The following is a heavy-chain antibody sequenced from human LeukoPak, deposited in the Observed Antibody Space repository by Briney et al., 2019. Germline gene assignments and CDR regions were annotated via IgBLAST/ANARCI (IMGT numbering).Heavy chain of an antibody. CDR1: GGSISSYY. J-gene: IGHJ6*03. CDR2: IYTSGST. Sequence: SETLSLTCTVSGGSISSYYWSWIRQPAGKGLEWIGRIYTSGSTNYNPSLKSRVTMSVDTSKNQFSLKLSSVTAADTAVYYCAREDRRLVYYHYYMDVWGKGTTVTVSS. CDR3: AREDRRLVYYHYYMDV. V-gene: IGHV4-4*07. D-gene: IGHD6-6*01.